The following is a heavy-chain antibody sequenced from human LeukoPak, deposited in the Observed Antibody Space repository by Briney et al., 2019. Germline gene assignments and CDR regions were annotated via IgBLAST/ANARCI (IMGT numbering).Heavy chain of an antibody. J-gene: IGHJ4*02. CDR3: AKARTDMFSLSWFDY. V-gene: IGHV3-23*01. CDR1: GFTFANYA. D-gene: IGHD3-10*02. Sequence: PGGSLRLSCAAAGFTFANYATSWVRQAPGKGLEWVSGISCYGDSKYYAAAVNGRFPISRDNSKNTLYLQMNSLGAEDTAVYYCAKARTDMFSLSWFDYWGQGTLVTVSS. CDR2: ISCYGDSK.